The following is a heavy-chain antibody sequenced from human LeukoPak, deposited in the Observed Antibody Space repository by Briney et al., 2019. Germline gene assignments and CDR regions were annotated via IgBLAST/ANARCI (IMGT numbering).Heavy chain of an antibody. CDR1: GVTFSSYG. CDR2: IRYGGSNK. Sequence: GGSLRLSCAASGVTFSSYGMHWVRQAPGKGLEWVAFIRYGGSNKYYADSVKGRFTISRDNSKNTLYLQMNSLRAEDTAVYYCAKDFRITIFGVVTVDAFDIWGQGTMVTVSS. J-gene: IGHJ3*02. V-gene: IGHV3-30*02. D-gene: IGHD3-3*01. CDR3: AKDFRITIFGVVTVDAFDI.